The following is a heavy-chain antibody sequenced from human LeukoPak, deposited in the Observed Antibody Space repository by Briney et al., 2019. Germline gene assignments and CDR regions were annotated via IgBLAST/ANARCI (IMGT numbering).Heavy chain of an antibody. D-gene: IGHD2-8*01. Sequence: GGSLGLSCAASGFTVSRNYMTWVRQAPGKGLEWVSVIYSNNSTYYAGSVKGRFTISRDNAKNTLYLQMNSLRAEDTAVYYCARDHADIVLMVYAIRHGMDVWGQGTTVTVSS. J-gene: IGHJ6*02. V-gene: IGHV3-53*01. CDR3: ARDHADIVLMVYAIRHGMDV. CDR1: GFTVSRNY. CDR2: IYSNNST.